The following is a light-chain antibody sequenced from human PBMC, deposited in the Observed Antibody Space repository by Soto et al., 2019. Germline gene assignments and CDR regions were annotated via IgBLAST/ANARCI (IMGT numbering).Light chain of an antibody. CDR2: VAS. V-gene: IGKV3-15*01. Sequence: DIVMTQSPGTLSVSPGERATLSCRASQSVGANLAWYQQRPGQAPRLLVYVASARASGIPPRFSGSGSGTEFTLTISSLQSEDFAVYDCQQLNYGPRITFGQGTRLEIK. J-gene: IGKJ5*01. CDR1: QSVGAN. CDR3: QQLNYGPRIT.